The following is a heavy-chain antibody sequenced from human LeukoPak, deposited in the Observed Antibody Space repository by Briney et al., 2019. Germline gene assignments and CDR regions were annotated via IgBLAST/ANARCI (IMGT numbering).Heavy chain of an antibody. Sequence: ASVKVSCKSSGYTFNGYYMHWVRQAPGQGLEWMGWINPNSGGTNYAQKFQGRVTMTRDTSISTAYMELSRLRSDDTAVYYCARDSTAAGTNYYYYYYMDVWGKGTTVTVSS. D-gene: IGHD6-13*01. V-gene: IGHV1-2*02. J-gene: IGHJ6*03. CDR1: GYTFNGYY. CDR2: INPNSGGT. CDR3: ARDSTAAGTNYYYYYYMDV.